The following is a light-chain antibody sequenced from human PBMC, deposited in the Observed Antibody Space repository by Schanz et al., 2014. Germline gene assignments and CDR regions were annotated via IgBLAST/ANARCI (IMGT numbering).Light chain of an antibody. J-gene: IGKJ4*01. Sequence: EVVMTQSPDTLSVSPGERATLSCRASQTISNNLAWYQQKPGQAPRLLIYDASNRATGTPARFSGSGSGTDFTLTISSLEPEDFAVYYCQQRSNWHLTFGGGTKVEIK. CDR1: QTISNN. CDR3: QQRSNWHLT. V-gene: IGKV3D-11*02. CDR2: DAS.